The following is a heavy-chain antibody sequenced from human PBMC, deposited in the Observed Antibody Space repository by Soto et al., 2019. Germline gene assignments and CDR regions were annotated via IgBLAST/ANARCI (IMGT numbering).Heavy chain of an antibody. V-gene: IGHV6-1*01. CDR1: GDSVSSNSAA. D-gene: IGHD3-9*01. Sequence: QVQLQQSGPGLVKPSQTLSLTCAISGDSVSSNSAAWNWIRRSPSRGREWLGRTYYRSKWHNDSAVSVKSRVTINPDTSKNQFSLQLNSVTPEDPAIYYCASDRARYGMDVWGQGTTVTVSS. J-gene: IGHJ6*02. CDR2: TYYRSKWHN. CDR3: ASDRARYGMDV.